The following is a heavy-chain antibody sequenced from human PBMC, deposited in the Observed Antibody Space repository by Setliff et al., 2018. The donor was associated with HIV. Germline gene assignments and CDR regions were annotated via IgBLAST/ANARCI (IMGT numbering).Heavy chain of an antibody. V-gene: IGHV4-59*01. D-gene: IGHD1-26*01. J-gene: IGHJ4*02. CDR3: ARDNGGSYDY. CDR2: IYNSGTT. CDR1: GGSFSRYY. Sequence: SETLSLTCTVSGGSFSRYYWSWIRQSPGKGLELIGYIYNSGTTKYNPSLKSRVTISVDTSKNQFSLDLRSVTAADTAVYYCARDNGGSYDYWGQGTLVTVSS.